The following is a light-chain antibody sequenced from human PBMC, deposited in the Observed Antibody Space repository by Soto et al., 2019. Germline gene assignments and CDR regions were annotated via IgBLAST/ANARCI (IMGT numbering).Light chain of an antibody. CDR2: GAS. J-gene: IGKJ1*01. Sequence: EIVLTQSPGTLSLSPGERATLSCRASQSVFNNHIGWYQQKPGQAPRRLIFGASFRATGIPDRFSGSGSGTDFTLTISSLQPEDFATYYCQQSYITPVTFGQGTKVDIK. V-gene: IGKV3-20*01. CDR3: QQSYITPVT. CDR1: QSVFNNH.